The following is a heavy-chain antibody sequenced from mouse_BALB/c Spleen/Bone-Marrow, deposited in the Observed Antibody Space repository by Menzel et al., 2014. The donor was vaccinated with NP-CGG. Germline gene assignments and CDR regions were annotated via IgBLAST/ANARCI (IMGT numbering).Heavy chain of an antibody. CDR2: INSNGGST. V-gene: IGHV5-6-3*01. Sequence: DVKLQEFGGGLVQPGGPLKLPCAASGLTFSSYGMSWVRQTPDKRLELVATINSNGGSTYYPDSVKGRFTIFRDNAKNTLYLQMSSLKSYDTAMYYCSRGYYGSSFDYWGQGTTLTVSS. CDR1: GLTFSSYG. CDR3: SRGYYGSSFDY. J-gene: IGHJ2*01. D-gene: IGHD1-1*01.